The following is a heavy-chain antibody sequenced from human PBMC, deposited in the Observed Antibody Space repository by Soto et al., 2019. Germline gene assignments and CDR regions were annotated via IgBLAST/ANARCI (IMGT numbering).Heavy chain of an antibody. CDR3: ARQIFAADY. CDR1: GGTFDHAA. Sequence: QVQLVQSGAEVKKPGSSVKVSCEAPGGTFDHAAITWVRQAPGQGLEWVGGINPMFNSTHYAQKFQGRVTITADAVTSTAFIELRGLTSYDTAVYYCARQIFAADYWGQGTLLVVSS. CDR2: INPMFNST. J-gene: IGHJ4*02. V-gene: IGHV1-69*01. D-gene: IGHD3-9*01.